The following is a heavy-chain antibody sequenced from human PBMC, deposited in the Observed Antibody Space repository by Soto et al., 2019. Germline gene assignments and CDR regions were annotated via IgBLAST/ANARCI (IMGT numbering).Heavy chain of an antibody. D-gene: IGHD3-16*01. CDR1: GYRFTDYW. V-gene: IGHV5-51*03. J-gene: IGHJ5*02. CDR3: ARLGSGTYRPNDWFDP. CDR2: IYPTDSDT. Sequence: EVQLVQSGAEVKKPGESPPISCKGSGYRFTDYWIGWVRQMPGKGLDLLGIIYPTDSDTIYSPSFQGEVTISADKSINTAYLQWSSLKASDTAIYYCARLGSGTYRPNDWFDPWGQGTQVTVSS.